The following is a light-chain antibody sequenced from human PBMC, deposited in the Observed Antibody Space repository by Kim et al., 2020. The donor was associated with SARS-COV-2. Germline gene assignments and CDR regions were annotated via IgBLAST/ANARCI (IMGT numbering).Light chain of an antibody. Sequence: KTVTISCTRSSGSIASNYVQWYQRRPGSAPTSVIYEDNQRPSGVPARFSGSIDSSSNSASLTISGLKTEDEADYYCQTFDISIHVVFGGGTQLTVL. V-gene: IGLV6-57*03. J-gene: IGLJ2*01. CDR3: QTFDISIHVV. CDR2: EDN. CDR1: SGSIASNY.